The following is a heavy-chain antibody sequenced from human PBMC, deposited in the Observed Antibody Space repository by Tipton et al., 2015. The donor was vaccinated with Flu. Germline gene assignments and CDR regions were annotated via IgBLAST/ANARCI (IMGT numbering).Heavy chain of an antibody. D-gene: IGHD2-15*01. Sequence: QVRLVQSGAEVEKPGSSVKVSCKASGGTFSSYAISWVRQAPGQGLEWMGGIIPIFGTANYAQKFQGRVTITADESTSTAYMELTSLRFEVTAVYYCARSGFGGGNPTGGDYCGMDVWGQGTTVPVSS. V-gene: IGHV1-69*01. CDR2: IIPIFGTA. CDR3: ARSGFGGGNPTGGDYCGMDV. J-gene: IGHJ6*02. CDR1: GGTFSSYA.